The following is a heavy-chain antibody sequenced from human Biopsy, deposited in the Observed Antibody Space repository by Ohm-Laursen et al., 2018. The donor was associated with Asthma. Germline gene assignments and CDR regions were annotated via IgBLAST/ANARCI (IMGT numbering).Heavy chain of an antibody. CDR1: GGYMRSGNYY. D-gene: IGHD6-13*01. Sequence: SETLSLTCGLSSGSGGYMRSGNYYWGWIRQPPGKGLEWIGSIYYSGTTYYNPSLESRVTVSADTSKNQFSLKLTSVTAADTAVYYCVRGSSSWHHGPLHYYYGLDVWGQGTTATVSS. V-gene: IGHV4-39*01. CDR3: VRGSSSWHHGPLHYYYGLDV. J-gene: IGHJ6*02. CDR2: IYYSGTT.